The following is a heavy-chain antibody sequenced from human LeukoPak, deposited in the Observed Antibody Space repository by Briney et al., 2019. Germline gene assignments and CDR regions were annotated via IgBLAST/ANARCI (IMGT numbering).Heavy chain of an antibody. Sequence: GGSLRLSCATSGFNFDRYTIHWVRQAPGKGLEWVSLAGWAGGTTFYSDSVRGRFTISRDSGRKSVYLQMNSLTTDDTASYFCAKELDTMFFDYWGQGALVTVSS. CDR3: AKELDTMFFDY. D-gene: IGHD3-10*02. V-gene: IGHV3-43*01. CDR2: AGWAGGTT. J-gene: IGHJ4*02. CDR1: GFNFDRYT.